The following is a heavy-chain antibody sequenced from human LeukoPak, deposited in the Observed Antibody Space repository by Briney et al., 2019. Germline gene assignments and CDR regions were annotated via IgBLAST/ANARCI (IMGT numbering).Heavy chain of an antibody. V-gene: IGHV3-23*01. CDR3: AKALVRGDLDY. CDR2: FSGGGPTT. J-gene: IGHJ4*02. CDR1: GFTFSNCG. D-gene: IGHD3-10*01. Sequence: PGGSLRLSCAASGFTFSNCGMSWVRQAPGKGLEWVSGFSGGGPTTYYSDSVKGRFTISRDNSKNTLYLQMNSLRVEDAAIYYCAKALVRGDLDYWGQGTLVTVSS.